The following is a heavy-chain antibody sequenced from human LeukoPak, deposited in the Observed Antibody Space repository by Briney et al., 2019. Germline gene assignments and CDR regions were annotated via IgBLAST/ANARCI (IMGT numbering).Heavy chain of an antibody. J-gene: IGHJ4*02. CDR3: SRLSAGFDY. CDR2: ISWNSGSI. Sequence: GRSLRLSCAASGLTFDDYAMHWVRQAPGKGLEWVSGISWNSGSIGYADSVKGRFTISRDNAKNSLYLQMNSLRAEDTALYYCSRLSAGFDYWGQGTLVTVSS. CDR1: GLTFDDYA. D-gene: IGHD6-13*01. V-gene: IGHV3-9*01.